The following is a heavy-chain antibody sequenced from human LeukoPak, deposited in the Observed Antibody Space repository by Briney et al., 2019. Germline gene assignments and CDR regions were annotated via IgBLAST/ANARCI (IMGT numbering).Heavy chain of an antibody. D-gene: IGHD5-24*01. CDR1: GGSFSGYY. CDR3: ARGQGRDGYNGILDF. J-gene: IGHJ4*02. CDR2: INHSGGT. Sequence: SETLSLTCAVYGGSFSGYYWSWIRQPPGKGLEWIGEINHSGGTGHNPSLKSRVTISVDTSKNQFSLKLSSVTAADTAVYYCARGQGRDGYNGILDFWGQGALVTVSS. V-gene: IGHV4-34*01.